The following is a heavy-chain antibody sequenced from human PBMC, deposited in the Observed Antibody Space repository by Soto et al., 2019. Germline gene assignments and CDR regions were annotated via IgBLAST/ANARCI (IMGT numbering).Heavy chain of an antibody. D-gene: IGHD3-10*01. V-gene: IGHV5-10-1*01. CDR1: GYSFTSYW. CDR3: ARQNYYGSGSVYYYYGMDV. CDR2: IDPSDSYT. Sequence: GESLKISCKGSGYSFTSYWISWVRQMPGKGLEWMGRIDPSDSYTNYSPSFQGHVTISADKSISTAYLQWSSQKASDTAMYYCARQNYYGSGSVYYYYGMDVWGQGTTVTVSS. J-gene: IGHJ6*02.